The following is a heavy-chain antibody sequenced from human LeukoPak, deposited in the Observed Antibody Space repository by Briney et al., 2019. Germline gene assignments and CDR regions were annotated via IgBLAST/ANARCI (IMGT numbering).Heavy chain of an antibody. CDR2: IYYSGST. CDR1: GGSINTYY. V-gene: IGHV4-59*01. CDR3: ARGDGGVVVVAATPLHFDY. J-gene: IGHJ4*02. Sequence: SETLSLTCTVSGGSINTYYWSWLRQPPGKGLEWIGYIYYSGSTNYNPSLKSRVTISVDTSKNQFSLKLSSVTAADTAVYYCARGDGGVVVVAATPLHFDYWGQGTLVTVSS. D-gene: IGHD2-15*01.